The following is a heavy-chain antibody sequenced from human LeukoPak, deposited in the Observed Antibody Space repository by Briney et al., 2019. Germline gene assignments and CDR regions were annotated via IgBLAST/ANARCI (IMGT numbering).Heavy chain of an antibody. V-gene: IGHV3-7*01. CDR2: IKQDGSDK. D-gene: IGHD1-26*01. J-gene: IGHJ4*02. CDR3: ARGHSSVWELQTGAFDY. Sequence: GGSLRLSCAASRFTFSSYWMSWVRQAPGKGLEWVANIKQDGSDKYYVDSVKGRFTISRDNAKNSLHLQMNSLRAEDTAVYYCARGHSSVWELQTGAFDYWGQGTLVTVSS. CDR1: RFTFSSYW.